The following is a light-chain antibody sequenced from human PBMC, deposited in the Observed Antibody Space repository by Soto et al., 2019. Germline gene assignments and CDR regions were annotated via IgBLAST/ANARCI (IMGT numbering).Light chain of an antibody. CDR3: QQYGSSPMT. CDR1: QSVSATY. V-gene: IGKV3-20*01. Sequence: EFVLTQSPGTLSLSPGERSTLSCRASQSVSATYLAWYQQKPGQAPRLLIYVASSGATGIPDRFSGSGSGTDFTLTISRLEPEDFAVYYCQQYGSSPMTFGQGTKVDIK. CDR2: VAS. J-gene: IGKJ1*01.